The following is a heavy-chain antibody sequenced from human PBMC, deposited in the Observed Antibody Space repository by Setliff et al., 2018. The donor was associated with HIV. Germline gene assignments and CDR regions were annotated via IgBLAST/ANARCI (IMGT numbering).Heavy chain of an antibody. Sequence: GGALRLSCAASGFTFSASYMNWIRQAPGKGLEWVAHISSSGATIYYADALKGRFTISRDNGKNLLYLQMNSLRAEDTAVYYCARGGRLQYFDWPSYAMDVWGQGTTVTVSS. V-gene: IGHV3-11*04. CDR2: ISSSGATI. J-gene: IGHJ6*02. D-gene: IGHD3-9*01. CDR1: GFTFSASY. CDR3: ARGGRLQYFDWPSYAMDV.